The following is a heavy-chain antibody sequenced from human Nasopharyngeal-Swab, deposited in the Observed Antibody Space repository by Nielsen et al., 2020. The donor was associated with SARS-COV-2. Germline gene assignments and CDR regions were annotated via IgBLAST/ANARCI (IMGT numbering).Heavy chain of an antibody. CDR1: GFTFSSYT. CDR3: VRGSYGHYDS. V-gene: IGHV3-21*06. CDR2: ISPTSDYI. Sequence: GESLKISCAASGFTFSSYTMNWVRQAPGKGLEWVSSISPTSDYIYYAESVKGRFTISRDNAQNSLFLQMNSLRAEETAIYYCVRGSYGHYDSWGQGALITVSS. J-gene: IGHJ5*01. D-gene: IGHD4-17*01.